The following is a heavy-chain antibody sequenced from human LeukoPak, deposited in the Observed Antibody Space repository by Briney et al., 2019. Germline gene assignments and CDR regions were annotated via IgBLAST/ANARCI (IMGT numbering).Heavy chain of an antibody. Sequence: GGSLRLSCAASGFTFSSYAMSWVRQAPGKGLKWVSAISGSGGSTYYADSVKGRFTISRDNSKNTLYLQMNSLRAEDTAVYYCAKVGSGSGSYYKGGYWGQGTLVTVSS. CDR2: ISGSGGST. J-gene: IGHJ4*02. V-gene: IGHV3-23*01. CDR1: GFTFSSYA. CDR3: AKVGSGSGSYYKGGY. D-gene: IGHD3-10*01.